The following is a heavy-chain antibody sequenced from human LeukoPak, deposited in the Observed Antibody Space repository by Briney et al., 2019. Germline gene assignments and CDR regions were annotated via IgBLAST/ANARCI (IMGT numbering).Heavy chain of an antibody. CDR1: EFIFSNYA. D-gene: IGHD6-13*01. Sequence: PGGSLRLSCAASEFIFSNYAMSWVRQAPGKGLEWVSSISSSSSYIYYADSVKGRFTISRDNAKNSLYLQMNSLRAEDTAVYYCARNGGLMAAAGTIDFDYWGQGTLVTVSS. V-gene: IGHV3-21*01. CDR3: ARNGGLMAAAGTIDFDY. CDR2: ISSSSSYI. J-gene: IGHJ4*02.